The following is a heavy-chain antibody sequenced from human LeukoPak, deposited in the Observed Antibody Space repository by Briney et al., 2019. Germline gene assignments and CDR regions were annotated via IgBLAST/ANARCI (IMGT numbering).Heavy chain of an antibody. V-gene: IGHV3-53*01. CDR2: IYSGSST. CDR3: AGRLGYCSGGSCYPPHYFDY. D-gene: IGHD2-15*01. CDR1: GFTVSSNY. Sequence: GGSLRLSCAASGFTVSSNYMSWVRQAPGKGLEWVSVIYSGSSTYYADSVKGRFTISRDNSKNTLYLQMNSLRAEDTAVYYCAGRLGYCSGGSCYPPHYFDYWGQGTLVTVSS. J-gene: IGHJ4*02.